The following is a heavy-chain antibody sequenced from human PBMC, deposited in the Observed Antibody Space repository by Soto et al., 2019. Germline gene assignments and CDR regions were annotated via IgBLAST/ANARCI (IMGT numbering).Heavy chain of an antibody. J-gene: IGHJ6*02. CDR1: GYTFTNYG. CDR2: ISAYNGNT. V-gene: IGHV1-18*04. Sequence: ASVKVSCKASGYTFTNYGISWVRQAPGQGLEWMGWISAYNGNTTYAQKLQGRVTMTTDTSTSTAYMELRSLRSDDTAVYYCARDLVGSVHYYYGMDGWGQGTTVTVSS. CDR3: ARDLVGSVHYYYGMDG.